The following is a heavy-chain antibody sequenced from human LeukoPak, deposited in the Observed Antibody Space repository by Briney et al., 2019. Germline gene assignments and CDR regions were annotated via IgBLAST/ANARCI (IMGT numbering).Heavy chain of an antibody. D-gene: IGHD2-2*01. J-gene: IGHJ5*02. V-gene: IGHV4-4*07. CDR1: GASISGYS. CDR3: ARDDADPSGQFKAFDP. Sequence: SETLSLTCTVSGASISGYSWTWIRQPAGKGLEWIGRIHSSGITNYNPSLKSRVTMSIDTSKNQFSLKVTSVIAADTAVYYCARDDADPSGQFKAFDPWGQGTLVTVSS. CDR2: IHSSGIT.